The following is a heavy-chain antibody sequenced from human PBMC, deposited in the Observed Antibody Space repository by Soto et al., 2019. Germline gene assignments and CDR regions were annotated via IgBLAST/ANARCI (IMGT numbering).Heavy chain of an antibody. CDR3: ARHGGSGRWYSGFDP. CDR1: GGSISSSTYY. Sequence: QLQLQESGPGLVKPSETLSLTCTVSGGSISSSTYYWGWIRQPPGKGLEWIGRIYYSGSTYYNPSLKSRVTISVDTSKNQFSLKLSSVTAADTAVYYCARHGGSGRWYSGFDPWGQGTLVTVSS. D-gene: IGHD3-10*01. CDR2: IYYSGST. J-gene: IGHJ5*02. V-gene: IGHV4-39*01.